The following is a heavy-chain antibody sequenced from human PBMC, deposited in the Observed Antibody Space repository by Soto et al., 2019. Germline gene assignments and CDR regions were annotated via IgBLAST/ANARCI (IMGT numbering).Heavy chain of an antibody. D-gene: IGHD2-2*01. CDR1: GGSISSYY. CDR3: ARDTISDAFDI. Sequence: SETLSLTCTVSGGSISSYYWSWIRQPPGKGLEWIGYIYYSGTSYYNPSLKSRVTMSGDTSKNQFSLRLASVTAADTAVYYCARDTISDAFDIWGQGTMVTVSS. CDR2: IYYSGTS. J-gene: IGHJ3*02. V-gene: IGHV4-59*12.